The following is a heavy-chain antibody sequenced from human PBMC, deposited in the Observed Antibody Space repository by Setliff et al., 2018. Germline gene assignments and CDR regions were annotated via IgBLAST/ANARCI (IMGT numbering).Heavy chain of an antibody. J-gene: IGHJ6*02. D-gene: IGHD6-13*01. CDR3: AREGAAAGTGYYYGMDV. CDR2: ISYDGSNK. CDR1: EFSFSSYA. V-gene: IGHV3-30-3*01. Sequence: GGSLRLSCVVSEFSFSSYAMHWVRQAPGKGLEWVAVISYDGSNKYYADSVKGRFTISRDNSKNTLYLQMNSLRAEDTAVYYCAREGAAAGTGYYYGMDVWGQGTTVTVSS.